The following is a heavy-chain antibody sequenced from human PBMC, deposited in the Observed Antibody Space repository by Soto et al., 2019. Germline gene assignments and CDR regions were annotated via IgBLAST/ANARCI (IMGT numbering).Heavy chain of an antibody. J-gene: IGHJ3*02. CDR3: ARARSYYYDSSGPNDAFDI. CDR1: VGSFSGYA. V-gene: IGHV1-69*13. D-gene: IGHD3-22*01. Sequence: GXSVNVSYQASVGSFSGYAIRWVRQAPGQGLEWMGGIIPIFGTANYAQKFQGRVTITADESTSTAYMELSSLRSEDTAVYYCARARSYYYDSSGPNDAFDIWGQGTMVTVSS. CDR2: IIPIFGTA.